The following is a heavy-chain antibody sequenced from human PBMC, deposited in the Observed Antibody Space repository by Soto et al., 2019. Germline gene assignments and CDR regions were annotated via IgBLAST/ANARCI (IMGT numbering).Heavy chain of an antibody. CDR2: ISSSGNSI. Sequence: GGALRLSCSASGFTFSDNYMTWIRPAPGKGLEWVSYISSSGNSIYYADSVRGRFTVSRDNAKNSLFLQMNSLRAEDTAVYYCARRAAAGRSFDYWGLGTLVTVSS. D-gene: IGHD6-13*01. J-gene: IGHJ4*02. CDR3: ARRAAAGRSFDY. V-gene: IGHV3-11*01. CDR1: GFTFSDNY.